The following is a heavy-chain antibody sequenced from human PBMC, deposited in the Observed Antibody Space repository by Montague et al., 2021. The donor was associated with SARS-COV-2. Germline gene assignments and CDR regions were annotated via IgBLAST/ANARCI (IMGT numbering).Heavy chain of an antibody. CDR3: ARGGDQYYHILTQFDF. D-gene: IGHD3-9*01. CDR2: IYCSGNT. J-gene: IGHJ4*02. Sequence: SETLSLTCTVSGGSISSYYWSWIRQSPGKGLEWIGYIYCSGNTNYNPSLKSRVTMSVDTSKNQFSLKLRSVTAAGTAVYYCARGGDQYYHILTQFDFWGQGTLVTVSS. V-gene: IGHV4-59*01. CDR1: GGSISSYY.